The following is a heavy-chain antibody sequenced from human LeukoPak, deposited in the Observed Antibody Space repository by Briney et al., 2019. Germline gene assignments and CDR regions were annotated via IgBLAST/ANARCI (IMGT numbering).Heavy chain of an antibody. CDR1: GGSISSRNYY. V-gene: IGHV4-39*07. J-gene: IGHJ4*02. D-gene: IGHD3-22*01. CDR2: IHNSGST. CDR3: ASTERITMIVVGTALCY. Sequence: PSETLSLTCTVSGGSISSRNYYWGWIRQPPGKGLEWIGSIHNSGSTYYNPSLKSRVTISVDKSKNQFSLKLSSVTAADTAVYYCASTERITMIVVGTALCYWGQGTLVTVSS.